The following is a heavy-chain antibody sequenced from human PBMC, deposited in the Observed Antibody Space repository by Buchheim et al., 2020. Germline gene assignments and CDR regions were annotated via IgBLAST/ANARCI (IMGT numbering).Heavy chain of an antibody. CDR2: IISKTDGGTT. V-gene: IGHV3-15*01. CDR3: TTESSWLVPRG. CDR1: GFTFSNAW. D-gene: IGHD6-19*01. J-gene: IGHJ4*02. Sequence: EVQLVESGGGLVKPGGSLRLSCAASGFTFSNAWMSWVRQAPGKGLEWVGRIISKTDGGTTDYAAPVKGRFTISRDDSKNTLYLQMNSLKTEDTAVYYCTTESSWLVPRGWGQGTL.